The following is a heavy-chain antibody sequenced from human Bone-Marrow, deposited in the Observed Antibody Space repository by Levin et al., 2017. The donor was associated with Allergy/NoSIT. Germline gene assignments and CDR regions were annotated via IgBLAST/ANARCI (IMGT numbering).Heavy chain of an antibody. V-gene: IGHV3-74*01. D-gene: IGHD2-21*02. CDR3: ARIRDSHDAFDI. CDR2: INSDGSST. CDR1: GFTFSSYW. J-gene: IGHJ3*02. Sequence: PGESLKISCAASGFTFSSYWMHWVRQAPGKGLVWVSRINSDGSSTSYADSVKGRFTISRDNAKNTLYLQMNSLRAEDTAVYYCARIRDSHDAFDIWGQGTMVTVSS.